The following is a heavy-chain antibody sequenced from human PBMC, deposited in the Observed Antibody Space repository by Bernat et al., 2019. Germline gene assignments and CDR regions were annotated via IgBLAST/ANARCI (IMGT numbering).Heavy chain of an antibody. V-gene: IGHV3-7*03. J-gene: IGHJ6*02. D-gene: IGHD6-13*01. Sequence: VQLVESGGGLVQPGGSLRLSCAASGFTFSSYWMSWVRQAPGKGLEWVANIKQDGSEKYYVDSVKGRFTISRDNAKNSLYLQMNSLRAEDTAVYYCARDLGYSSSWYFSRVRLNYYYGMDVWGQGTTVTVSS. CDR2: IKQDGSEK. CDR1: GFTFSSYW. CDR3: ARDLGYSSSWYFSRVRLNYYYGMDV.